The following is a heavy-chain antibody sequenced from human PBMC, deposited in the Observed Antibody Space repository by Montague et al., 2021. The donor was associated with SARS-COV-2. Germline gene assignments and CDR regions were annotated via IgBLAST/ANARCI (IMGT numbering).Heavy chain of an antibody. D-gene: IGHD3-3*01. CDR3: ARAGGFYDYWSGYSSSAGLFDP. CDR1: GGSISSYY. J-gene: IGHJ5*02. CDR2: IYYSGST. Sequence: SETLSLTCTVSGGSISSYYWSWIRQPPGKGLEWIGYIYYSGSTNYNPSLKSRVTISVDTSKNQLSLRLNSVTTADTAVYFCARAGGFYDYWSGYSSSAGLFDPWGQGILVTVSS. V-gene: IGHV4-59*01.